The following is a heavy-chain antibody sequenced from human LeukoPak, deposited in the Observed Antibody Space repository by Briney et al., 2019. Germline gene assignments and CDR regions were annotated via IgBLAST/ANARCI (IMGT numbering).Heavy chain of an antibody. J-gene: IGHJ4*02. CDR1: GFTFSDYY. CDR2: ISTSGSYT. Sequence: GGSLRLSCAASGFTFSDYYMSWIRQAPGKGLEWVSYISTSGSYTNYADSVEGRFTISRDNAKNTLYLQMNSLRAEDTAVYYCAKGERWLQLLPFDYWGQGTLVTVSS. V-gene: IGHV3-11*05. D-gene: IGHD5-24*01. CDR3: AKGERWLQLLPFDY.